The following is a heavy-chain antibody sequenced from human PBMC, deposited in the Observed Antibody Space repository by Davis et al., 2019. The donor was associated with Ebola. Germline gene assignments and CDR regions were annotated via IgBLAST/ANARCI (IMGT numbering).Heavy chain of an antibody. CDR1: GFTFSDYW. V-gene: IGHV3-74*01. CDR3: ARVFFSSRRPIVVVPAAILGWNY. Sequence: GESLKISCAATGFTFSDYWMHWVRQAAGKGLVWVSRIKSDGSSISYADSVKGRFTISRDNAKNTLYLQMNSLRAEDTAVYYCARVFFSSRRPIVVVPAAILGWNYWGQGTLVTVSS. CDR2: IKSDGSSI. J-gene: IGHJ4*02. D-gene: IGHD2-2*01.